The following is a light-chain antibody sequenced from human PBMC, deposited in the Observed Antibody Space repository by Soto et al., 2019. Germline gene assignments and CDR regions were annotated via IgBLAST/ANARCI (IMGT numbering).Light chain of an antibody. CDR3: SSHGVSNNPFV. J-gene: IGLJ1*01. V-gene: IGLV2-8*01. Sequence: QSVLTQPPSASGSPGQSVAISCTGTSSDIGGYNFVSWYQQHPGKAPKLMIYEVTKRPSGVPDRFSGSKSGNTATQIVSGLQAEDEADYYCSSHGVSNNPFVFGTGTKLTVL. CDR1: SSDIGGYNF. CDR2: EVT.